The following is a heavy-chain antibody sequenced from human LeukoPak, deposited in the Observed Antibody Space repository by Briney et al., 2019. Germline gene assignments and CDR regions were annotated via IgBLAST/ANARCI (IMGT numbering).Heavy chain of an antibody. D-gene: IGHD2-2*01. V-gene: IGHV3-21*04. J-gene: IGHJ4*02. CDR2: ISSSSYHI. Sequence: TPGGSLRLSCAASGFTFSSYSMNWVRQAPGKGLEWVSSISSSSYHIYYADSVKGRFTISRDNSKNTLYLQMNSLRAEDTAVYYCARVLVPAAIFGYWGQGTLVTVSS. CDR3: ARVLVPAAIFGY. CDR1: GFTFSSYS.